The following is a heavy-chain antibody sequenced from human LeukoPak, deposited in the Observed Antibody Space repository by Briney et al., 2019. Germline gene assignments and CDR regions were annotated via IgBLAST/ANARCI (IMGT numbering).Heavy chain of an antibody. Sequence: SVKVSCKASGGTFSSYAISWVRQAPGQGLEWMGRIIPILGIANYAQKFQGRVTITADKSTSTAYVELSSLRSEDTAVYYCAFGEMATIRWYYGMDVWGRGTTVTVSS. J-gene: IGHJ6*02. CDR1: GGTFSSYA. V-gene: IGHV1-69*04. D-gene: IGHD5-24*01. CDR3: AFGEMATIRWYYGMDV. CDR2: IIPILGIA.